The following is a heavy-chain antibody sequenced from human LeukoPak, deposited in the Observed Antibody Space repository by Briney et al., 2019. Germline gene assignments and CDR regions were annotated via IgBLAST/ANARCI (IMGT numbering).Heavy chain of an antibody. CDR2: ISGSGSST. CDR3: AKVSHYYDSSGYYPRDYYGMDV. J-gene: IGHJ6*02. Sequence: GGSLRLSCAASGFTFNNYAMSWVRQAPGKGLEWVSGISGSGSSTYYADSVKGRFTISRDNSKNTLYLQLNSLRAEDTAVYYRAKVSHYYDSSGYYPRDYYGMDVWGQGTTVTVSS. CDR1: GFTFNNYA. D-gene: IGHD3-22*01. V-gene: IGHV3-23*01.